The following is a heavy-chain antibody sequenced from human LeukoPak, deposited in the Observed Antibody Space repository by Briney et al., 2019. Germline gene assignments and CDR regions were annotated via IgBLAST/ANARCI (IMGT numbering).Heavy chain of an antibody. V-gene: IGHV1-24*01. J-gene: IGHJ4*02. D-gene: IGHD5-12*01. CDR1: GYTLTELS. Sequence: ASVKVSCKVSGYTLTELSMHWVRQAPGKGLEWMGGFDPEDGETIYAQKFQGRVTITADKSTSTAYMELSSLRSEDTAVYYCAEYGYSGYERNWNNFDYWGQGTLVTVSS. CDR3: AEYGYSGYERNWNNFDY. CDR2: FDPEDGET.